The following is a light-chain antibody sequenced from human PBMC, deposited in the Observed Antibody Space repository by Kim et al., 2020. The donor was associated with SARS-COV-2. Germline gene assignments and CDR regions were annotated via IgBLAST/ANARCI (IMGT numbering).Light chain of an antibody. CDR3: QQADSFPPWT. V-gene: IGKV1-12*01. J-gene: IGKJ1*01. Sequence: SIGATVIISCRASQAISKSLAWYQQKPGKAPQLLIYAASTLQSGVPWRFFGSGSGTDFNLTITNVQPDDFAMYYCQQADSFPPWTFGQGTKVDIK. CDR2: AAS. CDR1: QAISKS.